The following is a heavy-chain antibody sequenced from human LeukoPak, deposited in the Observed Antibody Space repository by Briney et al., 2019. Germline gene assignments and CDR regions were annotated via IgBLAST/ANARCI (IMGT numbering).Heavy chain of an antibody. D-gene: IGHD4-23*01. CDR1: GAPFSNYY. CDR2: IIYSGST. V-gene: IGHV4-59*08. J-gene: IGHJ5*02. CDR3: ARKLDWFDP. Sequence: KASETLSLTCTVSGAPFSNYYWSWIRQPPGKGLEWIGYIIYSGSTKYNPSLKSRVTMSADTSKNQLSLKLNSVTAADTAVYYCARKLDWFDPWGQGTLVTVSS.